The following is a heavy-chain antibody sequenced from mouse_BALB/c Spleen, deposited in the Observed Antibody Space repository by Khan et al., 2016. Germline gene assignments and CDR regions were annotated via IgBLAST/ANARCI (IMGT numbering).Heavy chain of an antibody. CDR2: INXGSGGT. CDR1: GYAFTNYL. D-gene: IGHD4-1*01. J-gene: IGHJ2*01. V-gene: IGHV1-54*01. CDR3: CLGRGDY. Sequence: QVQLQQSGAELVRPGTSVKVSCKATGYAFTNYLLEWVKQRPGQGLEWIGVINXGSGGTNYNEKFKGKATLTADKSSSTAYMQLSSLTSDDSAVYFCCLGRGDYWGQGTTLTVSS.